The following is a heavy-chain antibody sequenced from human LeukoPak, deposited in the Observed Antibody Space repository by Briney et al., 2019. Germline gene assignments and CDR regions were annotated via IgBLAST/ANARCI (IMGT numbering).Heavy chain of an antibody. CDR1: GFTLSDYY. D-gene: IGHD3-10*01. V-gene: IGHV3-11*04. J-gene: IGHJ4*02. CDR3: TRDPRVLDY. CDR2: ISGSGTDI. Sequence: GGSLRLSCAASGFTLSDYYMTWLRQAQGKGVEWVSYISGSGTDILYADSVKGRFTMSRDKAKNSLYLQMNSLRTEDTAVYYCTRDPRVLDYWGQGTLVTVSS.